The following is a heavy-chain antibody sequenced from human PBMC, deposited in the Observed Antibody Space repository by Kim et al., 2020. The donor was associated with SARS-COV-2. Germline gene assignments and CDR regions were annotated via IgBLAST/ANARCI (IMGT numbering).Heavy chain of an antibody. CDR2: INPNSGGT. V-gene: IGHV1-2*06. CDR1: GYTFTGYY. J-gene: IGHJ6*02. Sequence: ASVKVSCKASGYTFTGYYMHWVRQAPGQGLEWMGRINPNSGGTNYAQKFQGRVTMTRDTSISTAYMELSRLRSDDTAVYYCARDGIAARHQGYYGMDVWGQGTTVTVSS. CDR3: ARDGIAARHQGYYGMDV. D-gene: IGHD6-6*01.